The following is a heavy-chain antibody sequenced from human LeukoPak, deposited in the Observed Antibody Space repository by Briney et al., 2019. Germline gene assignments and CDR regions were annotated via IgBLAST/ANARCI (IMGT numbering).Heavy chain of an antibody. D-gene: IGHD2/OR15-2a*01. CDR1: RFTFPSYS. J-gene: IGHJ3*02. V-gene: IGHV3-21*01. CDR2: ITSSSSYI. Sequence: GGSLRLSCAASRFTFPSYSMNWVRQAPGKGLEWVSSITSSSSYIFYADSVKGRFTISRDNAKKSLHLQINSLRAEDTAVYYCASSTLSGIGVFDIWGQGTMVTVSS. CDR3: ASSTLSGIGVFDI.